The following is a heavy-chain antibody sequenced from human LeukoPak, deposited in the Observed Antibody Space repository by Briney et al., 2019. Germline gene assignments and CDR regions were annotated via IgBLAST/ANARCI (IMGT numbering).Heavy chain of an antibody. CDR3: ASLAAAGNDY. J-gene: IGHJ4*02. D-gene: IGHD6-13*01. CDR2: ISSSGSTI. V-gene: IGHV3-48*03. CDR1: GFTFSSYA. Sequence: GGSLRLSCAASGFTFSSYAMSWVRQAPGKGLEWVSYISSSGSTIYYADSVKGRFTISRDNAKNSLYLQMNSLRAEDTAVYYCASLAAAGNDYWGQGTLVTVSP.